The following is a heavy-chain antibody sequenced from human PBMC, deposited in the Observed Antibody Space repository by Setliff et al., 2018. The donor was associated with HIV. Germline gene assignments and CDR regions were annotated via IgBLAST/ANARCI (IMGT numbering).Heavy chain of an antibody. CDR3: VRYIGAAAGYIDH. Sequence: GESLKISCHLSGYSFVDFWIGWVRQMPGKGLEWMGVIYPGDSSSKYSPSFQGQVTISADKSTTTAYLDWARLKASDTAMYYCVRYIGAAAGYIDHWGQGTLVTVSS. CDR2: IYPGDSSS. V-gene: IGHV5-51*01. J-gene: IGHJ4*02. CDR1: GYSFVDFW. D-gene: IGHD6-25*01.